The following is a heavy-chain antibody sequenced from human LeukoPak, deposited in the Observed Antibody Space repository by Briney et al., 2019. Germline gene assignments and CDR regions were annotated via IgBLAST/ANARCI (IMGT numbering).Heavy chain of an antibody. Sequence: GASVKVSCKASGYTFTSYGISWVRQAPGQGLEWMGWISAYNGNTNYAQKLQGRVTMTTDTSTGTAYMELRSLRSDDTAVYYCARDTRRLAAAGHPNWFDPWGQGTLVTVSS. CDR1: GYTFTSYG. J-gene: IGHJ5*02. V-gene: IGHV1-18*01. D-gene: IGHD6-13*01. CDR3: ARDTRRLAAAGHPNWFDP. CDR2: ISAYNGNT.